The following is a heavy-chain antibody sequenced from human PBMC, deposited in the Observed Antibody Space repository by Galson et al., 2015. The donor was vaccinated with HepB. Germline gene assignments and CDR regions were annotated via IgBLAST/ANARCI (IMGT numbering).Heavy chain of an antibody. Sequence: SVKVSCKASGYTFTSYGISWVRQAPGQGLEWMGWISAYNGNTNYAQKLQGRVTMTTDTSTSTAYMELRSLRSDDTAVYYCARAPVTTYPVYYYYYYGMDVWGQGTTVTVSS. V-gene: IGHV1-18*04. J-gene: IGHJ6*02. D-gene: IGHD4-17*01. CDR3: ARAPVTTYPVYYYYYYGMDV. CDR2: ISAYNGNT. CDR1: GYTFTSYG.